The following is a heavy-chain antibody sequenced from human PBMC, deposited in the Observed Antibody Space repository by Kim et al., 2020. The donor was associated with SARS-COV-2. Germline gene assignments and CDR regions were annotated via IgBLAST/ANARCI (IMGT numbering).Heavy chain of an antibody. CDR3: ARPKGYCSGASCEGAFDI. D-gene: IGHD2-15*01. CDR1: GFAFSAYY. V-gene: IGHV3-11*03. Sequence: GGSLRLSCAASGFAFSAYYMHWIRQAPGKGLEWVSYIGTTSTYTKYADSVKGRFTISRDNANNSLYLQMNSLRAEDTAVYYCARPKGYCSGASCEGAFDIWGQGTRVTVSS. J-gene: IGHJ3*02. CDR2: IGTTSTYT.